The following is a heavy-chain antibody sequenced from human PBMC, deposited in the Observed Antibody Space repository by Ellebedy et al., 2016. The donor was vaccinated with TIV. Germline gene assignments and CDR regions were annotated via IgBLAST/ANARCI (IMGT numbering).Heavy chain of an antibody. CDR2: ISGYNGNT. Sequence: AASVKVSCKASGYIFTSYGISWVRQAPGQGLEWMGWISGYNGNTNYAQKLQGRVTMTTDTSTSTAYMELRSLRSDDTAVYYCARGSSDWVEYFQHWGQGTLVTVSS. CDR3: ARGSSDWVEYFQH. V-gene: IGHV1-18*04. J-gene: IGHJ1*01. CDR1: GYIFTSYG. D-gene: IGHD6-19*01.